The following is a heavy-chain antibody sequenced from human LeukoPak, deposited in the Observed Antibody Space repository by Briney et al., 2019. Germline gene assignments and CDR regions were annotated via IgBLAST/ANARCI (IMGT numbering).Heavy chain of an antibody. Sequence: GGSLRRSCAASGFTFSNYAMSWVRQAPGVGLDCVSGISDSGVGTYYADSVKGRFTISRDNSKNTLYLQMSSLRAEDTAVYYCAKCTTWNTHYPIDYWGQGTLVSVSS. V-gene: IGHV3-23*01. J-gene: IGHJ4*02. CDR1: GFTFSNYA. D-gene: IGHD4-17*01. CDR2: ISDSGVGT. CDR3: AKCTTWNTHYPIDY.